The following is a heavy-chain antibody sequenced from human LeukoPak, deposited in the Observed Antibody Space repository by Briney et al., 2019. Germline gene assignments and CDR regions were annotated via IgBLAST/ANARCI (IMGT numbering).Heavy chain of an antibody. CDR3: ARDWITIFGVAMQGWFDP. J-gene: IGHJ5*02. CDR1: GYTFTSYD. D-gene: IGHD3-3*01. V-gene: IGHV1-69*13. CDR2: IIPIFGTA. Sequence: GASVKVSCKASGYTFTSYDINWVRQATGRGLEWMGGIIPIFGTANYAQKFQGRVTITADESTSTAYMELSGLRSEDTAVYYCARDWITIFGVAMQGWFDPWGQGTLVTVSS.